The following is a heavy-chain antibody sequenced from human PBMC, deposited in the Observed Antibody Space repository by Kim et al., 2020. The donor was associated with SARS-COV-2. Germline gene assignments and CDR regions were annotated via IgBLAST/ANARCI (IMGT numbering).Heavy chain of an antibody. CDR2: IYYSGST. J-gene: IGHJ5*02. Sequence: SETLSLTCTVSGGSISSSSYYWGWIRQPPGKGLEWIGSIYYSGSTYYNPSLKSRVTISVDTSKNQFSLKLSSVTAADTAVYYCARRLLNWFGGGNWFDPWGQGTLVTVSS. D-gene: IGHD3-16*01. CDR1: GGSISSSSYY. CDR3: ARRLLNWFGGGNWFDP. V-gene: IGHV4-39*01.